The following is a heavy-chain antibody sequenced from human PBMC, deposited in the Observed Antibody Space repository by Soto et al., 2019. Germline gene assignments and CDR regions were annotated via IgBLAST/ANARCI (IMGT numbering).Heavy chain of an antibody. CDR3: AGRRDDYQGAIRL. J-gene: IGHJ1*01. CDR1: GGSISRNNYY. V-gene: IGHV4-39*01. D-gene: IGHD4-17*01. CDR2: IHYSGRT. Sequence: QLQLQESGPGLVKPSETLSLTCTVSGGSISRNNYYWNWISQPPGKGLEWIGSIHYSGRTYYNPSLKSRVTITVDTSKDQFSLKLNSETASDTAVYYCAGRRDDYQGAIRLWGQGTLVTVSS.